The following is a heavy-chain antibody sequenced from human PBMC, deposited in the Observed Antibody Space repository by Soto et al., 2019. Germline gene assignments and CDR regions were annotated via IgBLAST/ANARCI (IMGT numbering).Heavy chain of an antibody. CDR2: INPSGGST. Sequence: ASVKVSCKASGYTFTSYYMHWVRQAPGQGLEWMGIINPSGGSTSYAQKFQGRVTMTRDTSTSTVYVELSSLRSEDTAVYYCAREARMTTVTRSYWYFDLWGRGTLVTVSS. J-gene: IGHJ2*01. D-gene: IGHD4-17*01. CDR3: AREARMTTVTRSYWYFDL. V-gene: IGHV1-46*01. CDR1: GYTFTSYY.